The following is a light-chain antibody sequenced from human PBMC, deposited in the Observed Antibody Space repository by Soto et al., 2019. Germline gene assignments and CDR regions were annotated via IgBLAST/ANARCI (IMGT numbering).Light chain of an antibody. J-gene: IGKJ1*01. V-gene: IGKV1-5*03. CDR2: KAS. CDR3: QQYNDNCT. Sequence: DIQMTQSPSTLSASVGDRVTITCRASQSISSWLAWYQQKPAKAPKLLIYKASTLQSGVPSRFSSSGYGTDFTATISLVQADDSVNYCCQQYNDNCTFGQGTKVEIK. CDR1: QSISSW.